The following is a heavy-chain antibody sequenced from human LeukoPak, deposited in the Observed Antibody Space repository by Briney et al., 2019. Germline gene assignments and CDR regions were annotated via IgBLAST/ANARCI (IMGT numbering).Heavy chain of an antibody. Sequence: ASVKVSCKASGGTFSSYAISWVRQAPGQGLEWMGRIIPIFGIANYAQKFQGRVTITADKSTSTAYMELRSLRSEDTAVYYCARDSGYFDSSGYFPDYWGQGTLVTVSS. CDR2: IIPIFGIA. J-gene: IGHJ4*02. V-gene: IGHV1-69*04. CDR3: ARDSGYFDSSGYFPDY. CDR1: GGTFSSYA. D-gene: IGHD3-22*01.